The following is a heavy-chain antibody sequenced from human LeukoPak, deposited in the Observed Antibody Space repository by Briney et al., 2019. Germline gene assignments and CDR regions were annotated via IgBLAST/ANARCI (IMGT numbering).Heavy chain of an antibody. D-gene: IGHD3-3*01. Sequence: ASVKVSCKASGYTFTSYDINWVRQATGQGLEWMGWMNPNSGNTGYAQKFQGRVTMTRNTSISTAYMELSSLRSEVTAVYYCARRGLYDFWSGYSNWFDPWGQGTLVTVSS. J-gene: IGHJ5*02. V-gene: IGHV1-8*01. CDR1: GYTFTSYD. CDR2: MNPNSGNT. CDR3: ARRGLYDFWSGYSNWFDP.